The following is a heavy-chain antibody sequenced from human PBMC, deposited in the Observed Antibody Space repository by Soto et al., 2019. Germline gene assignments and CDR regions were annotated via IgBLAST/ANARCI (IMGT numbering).Heavy chain of an antibody. CDR3: ARDRVCGLAAAAGHPLGYYYYGMDV. D-gene: IGHD6-13*01. J-gene: IGHJ6*02. Sequence: SLRLSCAASGFTFSSYAMHWVRQAPGKGLEWVAVISYDGSNKYYADSVKGRFTISRDNSKNTLYLQMNSLRAEDTAVYSCARDRVCGLAAAAGHPLGYYYYGMDVWGQGTTVTVSS. CDR1: GFTFSSYA. V-gene: IGHV3-30-3*01. CDR2: ISYDGSNK.